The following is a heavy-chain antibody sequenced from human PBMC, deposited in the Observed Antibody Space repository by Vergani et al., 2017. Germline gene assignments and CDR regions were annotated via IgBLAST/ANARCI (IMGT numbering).Heavy chain of an antibody. J-gene: IGHJ6*02. CDR3: ARDPLYSTTWPFLLLDRVG. Sequence: QVQLQESGPGLVRPSQTLSLTCTVSGGSISSGSYYWCWFRQPAGKGLEWIGRFYTGGGTSYNPSLKSRVTISVDTLKNQCSLQLSSVTAADPAVYYCARDPLYSTTWPFLLLDRVGWGQGTTVTVSS. V-gene: IGHV4-61*02. CDR2: FYTGGGT. CDR1: GGSISSGSYY. D-gene: IGHD6-13*01.